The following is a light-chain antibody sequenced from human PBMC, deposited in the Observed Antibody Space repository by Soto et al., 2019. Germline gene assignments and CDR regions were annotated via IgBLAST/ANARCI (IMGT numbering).Light chain of an antibody. J-gene: IGKJ2*01. CDR2: WAS. CDR3: QQYYITPYT. V-gene: IGKV4-1*01. Sequence: DIVMTQSPDSLAVSLGERATFNCRSSQSVLYSSNNKNYLAWYQQKPGQTPKLLIYWASTRESGVPDRFSGSGSGTDFTLTISSLQAEDVAVYYCQQYYITPYTFGQGTKLEIK. CDR1: QSVLYSSNNKNY.